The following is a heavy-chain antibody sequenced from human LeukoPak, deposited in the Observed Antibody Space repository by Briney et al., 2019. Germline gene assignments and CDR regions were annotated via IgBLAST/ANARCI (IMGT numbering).Heavy chain of an antibody. J-gene: IGHJ5*02. Sequence: GASVTVSCKASGYTFTGYYMHWVRQAPGQGLEWMGWINPNSGGTNYAQKFQGRVTMTRDTSISTAYMELSRLRSDDTAVYYCARDALRNRHWGAWFDPWGQGTLVTVSS. CDR3: ARDALRNRHWGAWFDP. D-gene: IGHD7-27*01. CDR1: GYTFTGYY. V-gene: IGHV1-2*02. CDR2: INPNSGGT.